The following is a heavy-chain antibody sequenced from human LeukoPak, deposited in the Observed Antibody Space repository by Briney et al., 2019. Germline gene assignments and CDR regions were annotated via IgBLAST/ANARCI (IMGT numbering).Heavy chain of an antibody. V-gene: IGHV2-5*02. D-gene: IGHD6-19*01. Sequence: SGPTLVKPTQTLTLTCSFSGFSLDTNGVAVAWVRQPPGKGLEWLGLIYWDDDERYSPSLKTRLTITKDTSRNQAVLTITNMDPVDTGTYYCVHRLGGWYSPFDVWGQGTLVSVSS. CDR2: IYWDDDE. CDR3: VHRLGGWYSPFDV. J-gene: IGHJ4*02. CDR1: GFSLDTNGVA.